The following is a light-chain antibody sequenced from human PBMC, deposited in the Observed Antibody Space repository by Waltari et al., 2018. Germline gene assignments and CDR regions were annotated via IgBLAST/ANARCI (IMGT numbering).Light chain of an antibody. Sequence: QSALTQPRSVSGSPGQSVTISCTGTSSDVGGYDYVCWYQQHPGKAPKLMMYDSTKRPSGVPERCSGAKAGNTASLTITGRQAEDEADYYCCSYAGTWTPFVFGTQTKVTVL. V-gene: IGLV2-11*01. CDR1: SSDVGGYDY. J-gene: IGLJ1*01. CDR2: DST. CDR3: CSYAGTWTPFV.